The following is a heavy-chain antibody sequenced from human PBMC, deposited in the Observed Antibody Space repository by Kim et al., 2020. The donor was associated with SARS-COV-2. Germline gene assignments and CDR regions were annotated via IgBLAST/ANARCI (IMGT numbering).Heavy chain of an antibody. CDR1: GFTFSSYG. V-gene: IGHV3-33*01. D-gene: IGHD1-26*01. CDR2: IWYDGSNK. Sequence: GGSLRLSCAASGFTFSSYGMHWVRQAPGKGLEWVAVIWYDGSNKYYADSVKGRFTISRDNSKNTLYLQMNSLRAEDTAVYYCARDVGASGDFYYYYCMDVGGQETTVTVPS. J-gene: IGHJ6*02. CDR3: ARDVGASGDFYYYYCMDV.